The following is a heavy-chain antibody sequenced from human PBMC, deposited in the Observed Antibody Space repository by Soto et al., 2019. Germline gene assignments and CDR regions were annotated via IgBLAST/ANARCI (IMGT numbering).Heavy chain of an antibody. V-gene: IGHV4-59*01. CDR2: IYYSGST. CDR1: GGSISSYY. J-gene: IGHJ6*02. D-gene: IGHD7-27*01. Sequence: SETLSLTCTVSGGSISSYYWSWIRQPPGKGLEWIGYIYYSGSTNYNPSLKSRVTISVDTSKNQFSLKLSSVTAADTAVYYCAGTLSWGYYYYGMDVWGQGTTVTVSS. CDR3: AGTLSWGYYYYGMDV.